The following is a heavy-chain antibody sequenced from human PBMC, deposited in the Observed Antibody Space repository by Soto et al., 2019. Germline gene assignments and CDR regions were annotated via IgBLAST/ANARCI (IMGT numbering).Heavy chain of an antibody. D-gene: IGHD1-26*01. V-gene: IGHV1-69*01. J-gene: IGHJ6*02. CDR3: AKDRRADWESYYYYAMDV. CDR2: ISPIYGTA. Sequence: QVQLVQSGAEVKKPGSSVKVSCKASGGTFSSFTISWVRQAAGQGLEWMGGISPIYGTANYAQKFQGRVTITADASTRTAYMELSSLRSKDTAVYYCAKDRRADWESYYYYAMDVWGQGTTVTVSS. CDR1: GGTFSSFT.